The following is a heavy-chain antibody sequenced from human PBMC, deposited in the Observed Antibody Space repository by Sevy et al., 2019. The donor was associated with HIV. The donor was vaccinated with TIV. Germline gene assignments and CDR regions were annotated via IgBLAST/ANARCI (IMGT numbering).Heavy chain of an antibody. Sequence: GGSLRLSCAGSGFTFSSYWMHWVRQAPGKGLVWVSRIYNDGSRISYADSVRGRFTISRDNAKNTLYLQMNSLRAEDSAVYFSATPAPMTTVSTGNYYYGMVVWGQGTTVTVSS. J-gene: IGHJ6*02. D-gene: IGHD4-17*01. CDR1: GFTFSSYW. CDR3: ATPAPMTTVSTGNYYYGMVV. V-gene: IGHV3-74*01. CDR2: IYNDGSRI.